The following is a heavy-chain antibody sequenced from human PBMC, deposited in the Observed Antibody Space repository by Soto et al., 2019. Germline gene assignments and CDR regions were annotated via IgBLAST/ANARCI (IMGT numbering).Heavy chain of an antibody. J-gene: IGHJ6*02. CDR3: AASIFYYGMDV. Sequence: GESLKIPCKGSGYTFTNYWIGWVRQMPGKGLEWMGIIYPGDSDTKYNPSFQGQVTISADKSITTTYLRWTSLKASDTAIYYCAASIFYYGMDVWGQGTTVTVS. V-gene: IGHV5-51*01. CDR1: GYTFTNYW. CDR2: IYPGDSDT.